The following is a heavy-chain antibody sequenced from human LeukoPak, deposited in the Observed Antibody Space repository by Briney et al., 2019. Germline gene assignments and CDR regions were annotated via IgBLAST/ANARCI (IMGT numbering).Heavy chain of an antibody. Sequence: PGGSLRLSCAASGFTFSSYAMSWVRQAPGKGLEWVSAISGSGGSTYYADSVKGRFTISRDNSKNTLYLQMNSLRAEDTAVYYCAKDLRGYCSSTSCYFDAFDIWGQGTMVTVSS. D-gene: IGHD2-2*01. CDR2: ISGSGGST. CDR1: GFTFSSYA. V-gene: IGHV3-23*01. CDR3: AKDLRGYCSSTSCYFDAFDI. J-gene: IGHJ3*02.